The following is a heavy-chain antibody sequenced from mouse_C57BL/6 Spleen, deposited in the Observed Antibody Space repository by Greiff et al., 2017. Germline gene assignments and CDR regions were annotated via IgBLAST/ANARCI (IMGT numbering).Heavy chain of an antibody. CDR2: INPNNGGT. J-gene: IGHJ3*01. CDR3: ERMVYGRRGFAY. Sequence: EVQLQQSGPELVKPGASVKIPCKASGYTFTDYNMDWVKQRHGKSLEWIGDINPNNGGTIYNQKIKGKATLTVDKSSSTAYMLLRSLTSEDTADYYCERMVYGRRGFAYWGQGTLVTVSA. CDR1: GYTFTDYN. V-gene: IGHV1-18*01. D-gene: IGHD2-1*01.